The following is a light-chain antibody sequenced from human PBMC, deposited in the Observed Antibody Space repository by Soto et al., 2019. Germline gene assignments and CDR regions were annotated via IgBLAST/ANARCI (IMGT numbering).Light chain of an antibody. J-gene: IGKJ1*01. Sequence: EIVLTQSPGTLSLSPGERATLSCKASQSVSSSFLAWYQRKPGQAPRLLIYGASYRATDIPYRFSGSGSGTDFTLTISRLEPDDFAVYYCQQYGTSPPTFGQGTKVEIK. V-gene: IGKV3-20*01. CDR1: QSVSSSF. CDR2: GAS. CDR3: QQYGTSPPT.